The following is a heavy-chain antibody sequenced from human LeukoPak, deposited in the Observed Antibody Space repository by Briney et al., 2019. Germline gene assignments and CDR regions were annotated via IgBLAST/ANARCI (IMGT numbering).Heavy chain of an antibody. V-gene: IGHV4-59*12. Sequence: PSETLSLTCTVSGGSLSTYYWSWIRQPPGKGLEWIACIYYTGSTNYNPSLKSRGTMSVGTSKNQFSLRLTSVTAADTAVYYCARGSITVVPAFDIWGQGTVVTVSS. D-gene: IGHD4-23*01. CDR2: IYYTGST. CDR1: GGSLSTYY. CDR3: ARGSITVVPAFDI. J-gene: IGHJ3*02.